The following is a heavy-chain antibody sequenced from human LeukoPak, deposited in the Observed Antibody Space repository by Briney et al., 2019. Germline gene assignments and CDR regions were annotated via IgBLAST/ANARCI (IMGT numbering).Heavy chain of an antibody. V-gene: IGHV4-30-2*01. CDR3: AGYYYDSSGYYYYFDY. CDR1: GGSISSGGYS. J-gene: IGHJ4*02. CDR2: IYHSGST. Sequence: SQTLSLTCAVSGGSISSGGYSWSWIRQPPGKGLEWIGYIYHSGSTNYNPSLKSRVIISVDKSKNQFSLKLSSVTAADTAVYYCAGYYYDSSGYYYYFDYWGQGTLVTVSS. D-gene: IGHD3-22*01.